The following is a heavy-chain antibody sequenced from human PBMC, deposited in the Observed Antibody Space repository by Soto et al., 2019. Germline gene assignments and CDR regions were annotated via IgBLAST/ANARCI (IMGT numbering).Heavy chain of an antibody. CDR2: LSRGGGTT. J-gene: IGHJ4*02. Sequence: GGSLRLSCAASGFTFSSHGMSWVRQAPGKGLEWIAGLSRGGGTTYYADSVKGRFTISRDNSKNTLDLIMNSLKVEDTALYYCAKDSSLELRFLSYWGQGTLVTVSS. CDR1: GFTFSSHG. CDR3: AKDSSLELRFLSY. V-gene: IGHV3-23*01. D-gene: IGHD1-7*01.